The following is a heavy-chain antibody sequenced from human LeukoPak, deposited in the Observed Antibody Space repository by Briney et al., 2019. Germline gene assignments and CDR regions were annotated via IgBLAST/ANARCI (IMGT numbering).Heavy chain of an antibody. CDR2: IFHSGNT. CDR1: GDSISSGAYY. J-gene: IGHJ3*02. CDR3: ARGDYDYVWGSYRPPRQDAFDI. D-gene: IGHD3-16*02. V-gene: IGHV4-30-2*01. Sequence: SETLSLTCTVSGDSISSGAYYWNWIRQPPGKGLEWIGYIFHSGNTYYNPSLKSRVTISLDTSKNQFSLKLNSVTAADTAVYYCARGDYDYVWGSYRPPRQDAFDIWGQGTMVTVSS.